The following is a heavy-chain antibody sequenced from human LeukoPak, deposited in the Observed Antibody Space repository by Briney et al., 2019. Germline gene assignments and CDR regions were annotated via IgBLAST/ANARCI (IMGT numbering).Heavy chain of an antibody. CDR3: AKDIVPGSYYPGAFDI. V-gene: IGHV3-9*01. J-gene: IGHJ3*02. Sequence: PGGSLRLSCAASGFTFDDYAMHWVRQAPGKGLEWVSGISWNSGSIGYADSVKGRFTISRDNAENSLYLQMDSLRAEDTALYYCAKDIVPGSYYPGAFDIWGQGTMVTVSS. CDR1: GFTFDDYA. D-gene: IGHD1-26*01. CDR2: ISWNSGSI.